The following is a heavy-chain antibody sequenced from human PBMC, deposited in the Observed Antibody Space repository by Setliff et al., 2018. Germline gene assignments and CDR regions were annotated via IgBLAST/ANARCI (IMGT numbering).Heavy chain of an antibody. V-gene: IGHV1-2*02. CDR3: ASGRVLATSEADLGDY. CDR2: INPKSGVT. Sequence: ASVKVSCKASGYSFSDFYIHWVRQVPGRGPEWMGSINPKSGVTRYVQKFQGRVTITRDTSISTAYMELRSLRSEDMAVYYCASGRVLATSEADLGDYWGQGTLVTVSS. D-gene: IGHD6-19*01. CDR1: GYSFSDFY. J-gene: IGHJ4*02.